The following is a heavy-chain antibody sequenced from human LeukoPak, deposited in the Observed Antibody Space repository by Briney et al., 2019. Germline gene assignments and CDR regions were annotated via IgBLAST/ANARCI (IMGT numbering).Heavy chain of an antibody. V-gene: IGHV3-23*01. Sequence: GGSLRLSCAASGFTFSSYAMSWVRQAPGKGLEWVTDISGSGGSTYYADSVKGRFTICRDNSKNTLYLQMNSLRAEDTAVYYCAKLRPGRFLEWLSEGDFDYWGQGTLVTV. CDR1: GFTFSSYA. CDR3: AKLRPGRFLEWLSEGDFDY. D-gene: IGHD3-3*01. CDR2: ISGSGGST. J-gene: IGHJ4*02.